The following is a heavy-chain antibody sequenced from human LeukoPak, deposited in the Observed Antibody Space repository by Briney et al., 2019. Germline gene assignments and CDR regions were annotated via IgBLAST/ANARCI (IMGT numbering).Heavy chain of an antibody. Sequence: PGGSLRLSCAASGFTFGSPWMHWVRQAPGKGLVWVSRINSDGSATAYADSVKGRFTISRDNAENTLYLQMNSLRAEDTAVYYCARVVRVAAAGITYNWFDPWGQGTLVTVSS. J-gene: IGHJ5*02. CDR1: GFTFGSPW. V-gene: IGHV3-74*01. CDR2: INSDGSAT. D-gene: IGHD6-13*01. CDR3: ARVVRVAAAGITYNWFDP.